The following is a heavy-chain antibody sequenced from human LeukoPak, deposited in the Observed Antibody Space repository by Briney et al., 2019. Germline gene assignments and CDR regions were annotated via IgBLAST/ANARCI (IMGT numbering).Heavy chain of an antibody. Sequence: SETLSLTCTVSGGSISSGGYYWNWIRQYPGEGLEWIGYIYYTGSTDYNPSLKSRLTISVDTSKNQFSLKLTSVTAADTAVYYCARRPPALGAFDIWGQGTMVSVSS. D-gene: IGHD6-6*01. CDR2: IYYTGST. CDR3: ARRPPALGAFDI. CDR1: GGSISSGGYY. V-gene: IGHV4-31*03. J-gene: IGHJ3*02.